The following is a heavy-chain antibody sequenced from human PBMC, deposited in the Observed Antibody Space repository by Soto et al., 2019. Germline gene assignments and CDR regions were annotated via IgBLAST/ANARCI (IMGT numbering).Heavy chain of an antibody. D-gene: IGHD6-19*01. CDR1: GYTFTSYG. CDR3: ARVLAVAGTGWFDP. V-gene: IGHV1-18*01. Sequence: ASVKVSCKASGYTFTSYGISWVRQALGQGLEWMGWISAYNGNTNYAQKLQGRVTMTTDTSTSTAYMELRSLRSDDTAVYYCARVLAVAGTGWFDPWGQGTLVTVSS. CDR2: ISAYNGNT. J-gene: IGHJ5*02.